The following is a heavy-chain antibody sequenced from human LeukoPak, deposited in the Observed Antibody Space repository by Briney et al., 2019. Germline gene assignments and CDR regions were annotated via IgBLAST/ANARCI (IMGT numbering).Heavy chain of an antibody. V-gene: IGHV3-64D*09. CDR3: VKDMGNDYGDFDAFDI. J-gene: IGHJ3*02. CDR2: ISSNGGST. CDR1: GFTFSRNA. D-gene: IGHD4-17*01. Sequence: RGGSLRLSCSASGFTFSRNAMHWVRQAPGKGLEYASGISSNGGSTYYAGSVKGRFTISRDNSKNTLYLQMSSLRPEDTAVFYCVKDMGNDYGDFDAFDIWGQGTMVTVSS.